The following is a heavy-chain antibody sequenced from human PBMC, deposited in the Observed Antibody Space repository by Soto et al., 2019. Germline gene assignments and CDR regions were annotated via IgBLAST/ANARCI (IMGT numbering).Heavy chain of an antibody. Sequence: EVQLVESGGGLVQPGGSLRLSCVASGFTFSTYWMHWVRQAPRKGLVWVSRIKFDGSTISYADSVKGRFTISRDNAKNTVYLQMNSLGGEDTGVYYCARGIRNYYGVDVWGQGTTVTVSS. D-gene: IGHD5-18*01. CDR1: GFTFSTYW. CDR2: IKFDGSTI. J-gene: IGHJ6*02. V-gene: IGHV3-74*01. CDR3: ARGIRNYYGVDV.